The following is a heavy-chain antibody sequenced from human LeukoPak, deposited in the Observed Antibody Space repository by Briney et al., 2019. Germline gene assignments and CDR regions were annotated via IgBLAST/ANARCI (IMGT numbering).Heavy chain of an antibody. V-gene: IGHV3-23*01. CDR3: AKGSSSGRPYFFDY. J-gene: IGHJ4*02. CDR1: GFTFRTYG. Sequence: GRSLRLSCAASGFTFRTYGMHWVRQAPGKGLEWFSAISGNSGSDTYYADAVKGRFTISRDNSKTTLYLEMNSLRAEDTAVYYCAKGSSSGRPYFFDYWGQGSLVAVSS. CDR2: ISGNSGSDT. D-gene: IGHD3-10*01.